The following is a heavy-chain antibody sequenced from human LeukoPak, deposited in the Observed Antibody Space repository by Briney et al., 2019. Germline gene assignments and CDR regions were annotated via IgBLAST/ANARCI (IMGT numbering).Heavy chain of an antibody. D-gene: IGHD4-11*01. Sequence: SETLSLTCTVSGGSISSGDYYWSWIRQPPGKGLEWIGEINHSGSTNYNPSLKSRVTISVDTSKNQFSLKLSSVTAADTAVYYCARGQLVGTVRDWGQGTLVTVSS. J-gene: IGHJ4*02. V-gene: IGHV4-39*07. CDR2: INHSGST. CDR1: GGSISSGDYY. CDR3: ARGQLVGTVRD.